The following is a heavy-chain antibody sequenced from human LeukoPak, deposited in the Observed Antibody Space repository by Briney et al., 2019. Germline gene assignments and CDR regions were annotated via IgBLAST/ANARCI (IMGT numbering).Heavy chain of an antibody. CDR2: IYYSGST. V-gene: IGHV4-61*01. CDR3: ARVIGAAPYYFDY. CDR1: GASISSASYY. J-gene: IGHJ4*02. Sequence: SETLSLTCAVSGASISSASYYWSWIRQPPGKRLEWIGYIYYSGSTNYNLSLKSRLTISLDTSKNQFSLNLSSVTAADTAVYYCARVIGAAPYYFDYWGQGTLVTVSS. D-gene: IGHD2/OR15-2a*01.